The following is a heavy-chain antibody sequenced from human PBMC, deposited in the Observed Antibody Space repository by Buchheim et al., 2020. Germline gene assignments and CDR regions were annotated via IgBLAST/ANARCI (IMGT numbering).Heavy chain of an antibody. Sequence: QVQLVESGGGVVQPGRSLRLSCAASGFTFSSYGMHWVRQAPGKGLEWVAVISYDGSNKYYADSVKGRFTISRDNSKNTLYLQMNSLRAEDTAVYYCARDLVGAMNFDYWGQGTL. J-gene: IGHJ4*02. CDR3: ARDLVGAMNFDY. CDR1: GFTFSSYG. D-gene: IGHD1-26*01. CDR2: ISYDGSNK. V-gene: IGHV3-30*03.